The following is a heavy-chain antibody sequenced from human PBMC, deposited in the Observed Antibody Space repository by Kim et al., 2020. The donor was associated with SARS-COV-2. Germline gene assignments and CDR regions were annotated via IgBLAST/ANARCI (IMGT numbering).Heavy chain of an antibody. V-gene: IGHV1-2*06. Sequence: ASVKVSCKASGYTFTGYYMHWVRQAPGQGLEWMGRINPNSGGTNYAQKFQGRVTMTRDTSISTAYMELSRLRSDDTAVYYCAGVYIHYDSSGPEYWGQGTLVTVSS. CDR3: AGVYIHYDSSGPEY. J-gene: IGHJ4*02. CDR1: GYTFTGYY. D-gene: IGHD3-22*01. CDR2: INPNSGGT.